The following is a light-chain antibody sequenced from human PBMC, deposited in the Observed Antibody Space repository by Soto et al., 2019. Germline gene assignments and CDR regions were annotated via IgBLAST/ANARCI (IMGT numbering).Light chain of an antibody. J-gene: IGLJ1*01. CDR1: SSDVGGYNY. CDR2: DVS. CDR3: CSYAGSYTFYV. V-gene: IGLV2-11*01. Sequence: QSVLTQPRSVSGSRGQSVTISCTGTSSDVGGYNYVSWYQQYPGTAPKLMIYDVSMRPSGVPDRFSGSKSGNTASLTISGLQAEDEADYYCCSYAGSYTFYVFGTGTKVTVL.